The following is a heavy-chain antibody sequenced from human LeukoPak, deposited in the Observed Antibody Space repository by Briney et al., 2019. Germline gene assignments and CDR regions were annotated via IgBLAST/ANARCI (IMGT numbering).Heavy chain of an antibody. CDR2: ISAYNGNT. CDR3: ARPAGRDYYDSSGYVLY. J-gene: IGHJ4*02. Sequence: GASVKVSCTASGYTFTSYSISWVRQAPGQGLEWMGRISAYNGNTDYAQKFQGRVTMTTDTSTSTAYMELRSLRSDDTAMYYCARPAGRDYYDSSGYVLYWGQGTLVTVPS. V-gene: IGHV1-18*01. D-gene: IGHD3-22*01. CDR1: GYTFTSYS.